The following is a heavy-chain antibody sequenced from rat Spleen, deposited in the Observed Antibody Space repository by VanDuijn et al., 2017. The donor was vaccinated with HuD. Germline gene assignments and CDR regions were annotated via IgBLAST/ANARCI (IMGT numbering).Heavy chain of an antibody. Sequence: EVQLVESDGGLVQPGGSLKLSCAASGFTFSDHYMAWVRQAPTKGLEWVATISYDGSSTYYRDSVKGRFTISRDNAKSTLSLQMDSLRSEDTATYYCARRHYGYTDYFDYWGQGVMVTVSS. D-gene: IGHD1-9*01. CDR1: GFTFSDHY. J-gene: IGHJ2*01. CDR2: ISYDGSST. V-gene: IGHV5-7*01. CDR3: ARRHYGYTDYFDY.